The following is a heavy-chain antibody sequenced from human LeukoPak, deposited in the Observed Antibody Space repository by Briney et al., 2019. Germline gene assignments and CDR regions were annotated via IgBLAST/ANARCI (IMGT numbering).Heavy chain of an antibody. Sequence: ASVKVPCKASGYTFTDYYMHWVRQAPGQGLEWMGWINPNSGGTNYAQKFQGRVTMTRDTSISTAYMELSRLRSDDTAVYYCARDYDSSGNYGMDVWGQGTTVTVSS. V-gene: IGHV1-2*02. CDR1: GYTFTDYY. CDR2: INPNSGGT. CDR3: ARDYDSSGNYGMDV. D-gene: IGHD3-22*01. J-gene: IGHJ6*02.